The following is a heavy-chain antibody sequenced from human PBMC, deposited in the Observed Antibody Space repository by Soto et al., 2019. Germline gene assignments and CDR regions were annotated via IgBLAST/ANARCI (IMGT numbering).Heavy chain of an antibody. CDR3: ARTRGRLGQDYRNWYYYSYYVMEV. J-gene: IGHJ6*02. D-gene: IGHD4-4*01. Sequence: TSVNCSLNASGYTFTSDVISWVRQAPGQVLDCSGCISAYNGNTNYAQKLQGRVTRTPDTSTRTAYMERRSLRSDDTAVYYCARTRGRLGQDYRNWYYYSYYVMEVWGQGTTVTVSS. CDR2: ISAYNGNT. CDR1: GYTFTSDV. V-gene: IGHV1-18*04.